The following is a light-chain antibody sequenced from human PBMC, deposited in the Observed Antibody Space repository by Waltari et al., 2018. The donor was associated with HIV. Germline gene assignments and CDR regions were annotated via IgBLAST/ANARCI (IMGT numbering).Light chain of an antibody. Sequence: QSALTQPASVSGSPGQSITISCTGTSSDVGGYNYVSWYQQHPGKAPKRMIFEVSHRPSVFSNRFSGSKSVNTASLTISGLQAEDEADYYCSSYTTRSTPDPNWVFGGGTKLTVL. CDR1: SSDVGGYNY. V-gene: IGLV2-14*01. J-gene: IGLJ3*02. CDR3: SSYTTRSTPDPNWV. CDR2: EVS.